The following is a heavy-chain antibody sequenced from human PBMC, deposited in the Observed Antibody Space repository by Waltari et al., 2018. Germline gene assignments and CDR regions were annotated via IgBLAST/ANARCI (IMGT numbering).Heavy chain of an antibody. D-gene: IGHD3-22*01. Sequence: QVQLQESGPGLVKPSETLSLTCTVSGYSISSGYYWGWIRQPPGKGLEWIGSIYHRGRTYYNPSLKSRVTISVDTSKNHFSLKLSSVTAADTAVYYCAREGGITMIVVAIDYWGQGTLVTVSS. CDR1: GYSISSGYY. J-gene: IGHJ4*02. V-gene: IGHV4-38-2*02. CDR2: IYHRGRT. CDR3: AREGGITMIVVAIDY.